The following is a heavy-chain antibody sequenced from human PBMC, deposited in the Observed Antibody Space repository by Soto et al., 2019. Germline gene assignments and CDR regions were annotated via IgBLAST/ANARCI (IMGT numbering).Heavy chain of an antibody. V-gene: IGHV4-59*01. D-gene: IGHD3-9*01. CDR1: NGSIGTYY. Sequence: QVQLQESGPRLIQPSETLSLTCTVSNGSIGTYYWTWVRQPPGKGLEWIGYVYYSGSTNYNPSLTSRVGMSIDTSKNQFSLELKSVTAADTATYFCVRDYLLTGFDTWGQGTLVTVSA. CDR3: VRDYLLTGFDT. CDR2: VYYSGST. J-gene: IGHJ5*02.